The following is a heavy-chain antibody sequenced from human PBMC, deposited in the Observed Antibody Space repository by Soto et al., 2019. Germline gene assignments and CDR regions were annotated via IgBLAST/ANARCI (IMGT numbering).Heavy chain of an antibody. V-gene: IGHV3-33*01. CDR3: ARDGPGYSSSWVDY. D-gene: IGHD6-13*01. Sequence: LRLSCAASGFTFSSYGMHWVRQAPGKGLEWVAVIWYDGSNKYYADSVKGRFTISRDNSKNTLYLQTNSLRAEDTAVYYCARDGPGYSSSWVDYWGQGTLVTVSS. CDR1: GFTFSSYG. J-gene: IGHJ4*02. CDR2: IWYDGSNK.